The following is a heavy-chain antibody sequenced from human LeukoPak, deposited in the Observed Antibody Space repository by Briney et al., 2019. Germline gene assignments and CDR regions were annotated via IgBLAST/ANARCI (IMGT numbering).Heavy chain of an antibody. Sequence: PGGSLRLSCAASGFTFSSYAMTWVRQGPGKGLEWVSIIGGSGGSTYYADSVKGRFTISRDNSKNTLYPQMNSLRAEDTAVYYCAKEDLYYFAMDVWGQGTTVTVSS. CDR1: GFTFSSYA. J-gene: IGHJ6*02. CDR2: IGGSGGST. CDR3: AKEDLYYFAMDV. V-gene: IGHV3-23*01.